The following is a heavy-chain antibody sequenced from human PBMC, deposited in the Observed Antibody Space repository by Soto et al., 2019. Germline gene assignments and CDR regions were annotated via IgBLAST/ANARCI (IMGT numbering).Heavy chain of an antibody. J-gene: IGHJ5*02. CDR3: ARVGCSGGSCYSGWCDP. Sequence: QVQLVQSGAEVKKPGSSVKVSCKASGGTFSSYAISWVRQAPGQGLEGMGGIIPIFGTANYAQKFQGRVTITADESTGTAQMELSNLRCEDTAVYYCARVGCSGGSCYSGWCDPWGQGTLVTVSS. V-gene: IGHV1-69*01. CDR2: IIPIFGTA. CDR1: GGTFSSYA. D-gene: IGHD2-15*01.